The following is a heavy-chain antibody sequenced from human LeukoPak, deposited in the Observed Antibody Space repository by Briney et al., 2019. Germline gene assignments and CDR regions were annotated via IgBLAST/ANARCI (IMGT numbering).Heavy chain of an antibody. CDR3: ARVPDWTYVPDY. J-gene: IGHJ4*02. CDR2: IKSSNT. CDR1: GGSISSDRFY. D-gene: IGHD3-16*01. Sequence: SETLSLTCTVSGGSISSDRFYWTWVRQPAGKGLEWIGRIKSSNTNYNPSLKSRVSISLDTSTHQFSLKLSSLTAADTAVYYCARVPDWTYVPDYWGQGTLVTVSS. V-gene: IGHV4-61*02.